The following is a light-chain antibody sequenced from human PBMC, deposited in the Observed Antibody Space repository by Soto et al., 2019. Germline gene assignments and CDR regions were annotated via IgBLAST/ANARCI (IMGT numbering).Light chain of an antibody. Sequence: IQLPQSPPSLSASVGDRVTITCRASQGVSSSLAWYHQQPGKAPKLLIYAATTLQSGVPSRFSGSGSGTDFTLTINSLQPEDFATYYCQQLHSYPFTFGQGTRLGIK. J-gene: IGKJ5*01. CDR3: QQLHSYPFT. V-gene: IGKV1-9*01. CDR2: AAT. CDR1: QGVSSS.